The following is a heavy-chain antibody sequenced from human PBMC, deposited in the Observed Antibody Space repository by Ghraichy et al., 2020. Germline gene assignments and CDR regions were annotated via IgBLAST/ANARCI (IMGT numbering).Heavy chain of an antibody. Sequence: SVKVSCKASGGTFSSYAISWVRQAPGQGLEWMGGIIPIFGTANYAQKFQGRVTITADESTSTAYMELSSLRSEDTAVYYCARDQKKSSGWYPWFDPWGQGTLVTVSS. V-gene: IGHV1-69*13. CDR1: GGTFSSYA. D-gene: IGHD6-19*01. CDR2: IIPIFGTA. J-gene: IGHJ5*02. CDR3: ARDQKKSSGWYPWFDP.